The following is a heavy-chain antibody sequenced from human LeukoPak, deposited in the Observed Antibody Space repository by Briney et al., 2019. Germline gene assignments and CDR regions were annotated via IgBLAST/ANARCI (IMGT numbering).Heavy chain of an antibody. CDR3: ARTRIAARRYSYYMDV. V-gene: IGHV1-8*01. J-gene: IGHJ6*03. Sequence: ASVKVSCKASGYTFTSYDINWVRQATGQGLEWMGWMNPNSGNTGYAQKFQGRVTMTRNTSISTAYMELSSLRSEDTAVYYCARTRIAARRYSYYMDVWGKGTTVTVSS. CDR2: MNPNSGNT. D-gene: IGHD6-6*01. CDR1: GYTFTSYD.